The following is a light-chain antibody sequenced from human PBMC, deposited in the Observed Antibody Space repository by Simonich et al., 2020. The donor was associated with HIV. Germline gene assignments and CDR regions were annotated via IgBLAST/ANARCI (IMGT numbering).Light chain of an antibody. CDR1: QNVDSK. Sequence: EIVMTQSPATLSVSPGERTTISCRASQNVDSKLARYQQKPGPAPRLLIYGASTRATAIPARFSGSGSGTEFTLTISRLEPEDFAVYYCQQYGSSPRWTFGQGTKVEIK. CDR2: GAS. V-gene: IGKV3-15*01. J-gene: IGKJ1*01. CDR3: QQYGSSPRWT.